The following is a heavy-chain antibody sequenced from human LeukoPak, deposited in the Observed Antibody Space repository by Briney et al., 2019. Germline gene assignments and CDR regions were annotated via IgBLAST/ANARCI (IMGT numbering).Heavy chain of an antibody. D-gene: IGHD6-19*01. CDR2: ISAYNGNT. V-gene: IGHV1-18*01. CDR3: ARADSGYSSGWYERYFDY. CDR1: GYTLTSYG. Sequence: ASVKVSCKASGYTLTSYGISWVRQAPGQGLEWMGWISAYNGNTNYAQKLQGRVTMTTDTSTSTAYMERRSLRSDDTAVYYCARADSGYSSGWYERYFDYWGQGTLVTASS. J-gene: IGHJ4*02.